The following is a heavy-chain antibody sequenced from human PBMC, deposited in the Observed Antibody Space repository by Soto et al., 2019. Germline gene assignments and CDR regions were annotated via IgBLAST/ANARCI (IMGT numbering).Heavy chain of an antibody. CDR1: GFTFSYYW. CDR3: ARGARGAFDI. Sequence: EVQLVESGGGLFQPGESLRLSCAASGFTFSYYWMHWVRQAPGKGLVWVSRIHSDGSSTTYADSVKGRFTISRDNARNTVYLQMNSLRVEDTAVYYCARGARGAFDIWGQGTVVTVSS. CDR2: IHSDGSST. J-gene: IGHJ3*02. V-gene: IGHV3-74*01. D-gene: IGHD1-26*01.